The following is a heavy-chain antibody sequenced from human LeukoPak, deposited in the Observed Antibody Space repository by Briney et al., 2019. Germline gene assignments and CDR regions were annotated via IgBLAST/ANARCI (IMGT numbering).Heavy chain of an antibody. CDR1: RYSISSGYY. D-gene: IGHD6-13*01. CDR2: IYQRGRT. J-gene: IGHJ2*01. CDR3: SRHEYNSSWSPPESLYL. V-gene: IGHV4-38-2*02. Sequence: GALSDTCIVSRYSISSGYYWGWIPQRPGKGLEWIRSIYQRGRTFYNRSLKSGVTISVETSKNQFSLNLTSVTAADTPVFYCSRHEYNSSWSPPESLYLWGGSTLVTLSS.